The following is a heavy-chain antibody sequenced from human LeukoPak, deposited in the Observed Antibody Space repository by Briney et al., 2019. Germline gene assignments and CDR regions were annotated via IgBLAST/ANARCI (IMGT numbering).Heavy chain of an antibody. D-gene: IGHD3-10*02. CDR2: SSGYNGNT. Sequence: ASVKVSCKASGYTFTSYGISWVRQAPGQGLEWMGWSSGYNGNTNYAQKLRGRVTMTTDTSPSTAYMELRSLRSDDTAVYYCARVNVDWFDPWGQGTLVTVSS. V-gene: IGHV1-18*01. CDR3: ARVNVDWFDP. CDR1: GYTFTSYG. J-gene: IGHJ5*02.